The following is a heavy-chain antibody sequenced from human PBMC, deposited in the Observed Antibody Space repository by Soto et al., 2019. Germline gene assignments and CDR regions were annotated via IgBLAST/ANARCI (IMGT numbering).Heavy chain of an antibody. CDR3: ARRSNIAGLYYCMDA. J-gene: IGHJ6*02. CDR1: GGSISSGGYY. CDR2: NYYSGIT. V-gene: IGHV4-31*03. D-gene: IGHD6-13*01. Sequence: QVQLQESGPGLVEPSQTLSLTCTVSGGSISSGGYYWTWIRQHPGKGLEWIGYNYYSGITYYNPSRKSRVNIEHDKSMNPFSLMLSYVTAADVALYYCARRSNIAGLYYCMDAWGQRTTFTVSS.